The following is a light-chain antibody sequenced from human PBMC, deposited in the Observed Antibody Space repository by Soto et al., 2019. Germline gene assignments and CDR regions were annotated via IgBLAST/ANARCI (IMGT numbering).Light chain of an antibody. CDR3: QQSYSTPPT. Sequence: DIRMTQSPSSLSSSVGDIITITCRASQSMSLFLNWYQQKPGKAPKLLIYAASSLQSGVPSRFSGSGSGTDFTLTISSLQPEDFATYYCQQSYSTPPTFGQGTKVDIK. CDR2: AAS. J-gene: IGKJ1*01. V-gene: IGKV1-39*01. CDR1: QSMSLF.